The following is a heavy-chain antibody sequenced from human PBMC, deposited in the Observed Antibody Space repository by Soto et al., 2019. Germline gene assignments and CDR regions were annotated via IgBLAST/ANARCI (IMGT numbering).Heavy chain of an antibody. D-gene: IGHD3-3*01. CDR2: IYTGGTT. V-gene: IGHV4-4*07. J-gene: IGHJ4*02. CDR1: GASISSYY. CDR3: AGELIFGAVSSFDS. Sequence: VQLQESGPGLVKSSDTLSLTCTVSGASISSYYWRWTRQPAGKGLAWSGRIYTGGTTNYNPSHTSRLTKSLDTSRNQSPQKLYSVTAADTALDYCAGELIFGAVSSFDSWGQGTLVTVSS.